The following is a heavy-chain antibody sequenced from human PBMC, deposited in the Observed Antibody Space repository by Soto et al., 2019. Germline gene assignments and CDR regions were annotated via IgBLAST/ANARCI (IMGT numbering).Heavy chain of an antibody. CDR3: ARGGGSNYYYYMDV. V-gene: IGHV3-13*01. CDR2: IGTAGDT. Sequence: GGSLRLSCAASGFTFSSYDMHWVRQATGKGLEWVSAIGTAGDTYYPGSVKGRFTISRENAKNSLYLQMNSLRAGDTAVYYCARGGGSNYYYYMDVWGKGTTVTVSS. J-gene: IGHJ6*03. CDR1: GFTFSSYD. D-gene: IGHD3-3*01.